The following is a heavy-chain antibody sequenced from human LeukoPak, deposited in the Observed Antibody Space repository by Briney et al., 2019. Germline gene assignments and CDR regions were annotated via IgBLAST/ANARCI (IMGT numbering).Heavy chain of an antibody. V-gene: IGHV4-39*01. Sequence: SETLSLTCTVSGGSISSSSYYWGWIRPPPGKGLEWIGSIYYSGSTYYNPSLKSRVTISVDTSKNQFSLKLSSVTAADTAVYYCARQYYGSASYFALSYYFDYWGQGTLVTVSS. CDR3: ARQYYGSASYFALSYYFDY. D-gene: IGHD3-10*01. CDR2: IYYSGST. CDR1: GGSISSSSYY. J-gene: IGHJ4*02.